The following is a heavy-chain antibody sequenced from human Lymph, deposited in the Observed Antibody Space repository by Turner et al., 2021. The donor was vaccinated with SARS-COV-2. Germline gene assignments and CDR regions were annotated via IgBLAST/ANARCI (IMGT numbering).Heavy chain of an antibody. CDR3: ANLYPTVSWEFPYGMDV. CDR1: GFTFNNYA. CDR2: ISGSGGST. V-gene: IGHV3-23*01. J-gene: IGHJ6*02. D-gene: IGHD3-16*01. Sequence: EVQLLESGGGLVQPGGSLRLSCAASGFTFNNYAMSWVRQAPGKGLEWVSTISGSGGSTYYAKSVKGRFIISRDNSKNTLYLQMNSLRAEDTAVYYCANLYPTVSWEFPYGMDVWGQGTTVTVSS.